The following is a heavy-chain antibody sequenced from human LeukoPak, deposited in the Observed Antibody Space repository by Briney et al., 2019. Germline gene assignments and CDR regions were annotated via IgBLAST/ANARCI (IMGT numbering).Heavy chain of an antibody. CDR1: GASSSNYY. V-gene: IGHV4-59*01. D-gene: IGHD6-13*01. Sequence: SETLSLTCTVSGASSSNYYWIWLPPPPGKGLEWGGYIYYSGSTSYHPSLKSRVTISGDTSKQQSSLKRSSVTAADTAVYYSARETNPGLALSSSWYLDVWGQGTTVTVS. CDR2: IYYSGST. J-gene: IGHJ6*02. CDR3: ARETNPGLALSSSWYLDV.